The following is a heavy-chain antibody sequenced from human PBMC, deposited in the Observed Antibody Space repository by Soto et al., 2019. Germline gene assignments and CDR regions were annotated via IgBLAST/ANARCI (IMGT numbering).Heavy chain of an antibody. CDR1: GFTFSSYG. J-gene: IGHJ4*02. Sequence: GGSLRLSCAASGFTFSSYGMHWVRQAPGKGLEWVAVISYDGSNKYYADSVKGRFTISRDNSKNTLYLQMNSLRAEDTAVYYCAKEFYGPHIDFDYWGQGTLVTVSS. CDR2: ISYDGSNK. V-gene: IGHV3-30*18. CDR3: AKEFYGPHIDFDY. D-gene: IGHD4-17*01.